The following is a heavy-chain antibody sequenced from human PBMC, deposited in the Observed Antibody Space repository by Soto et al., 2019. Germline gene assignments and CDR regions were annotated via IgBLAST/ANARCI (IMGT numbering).Heavy chain of an antibody. D-gene: IGHD4-17*01. CDR1: GGTFSSHT. CDR2: IIPALGTA. Sequence: QGQLVQSGAEVKKPGSSVKVSCKASGGTFSSHTFSWVRQAPGQELEWMGRIIPALGTATYAQKFQGRVTITADEAATTVYIELNSLRSEEIAVYYCARPDFGDYWYFDLWGRGTVVTVS. V-gene: IGHV1-69*08. J-gene: IGHJ2*01. CDR3: ARPDFGDYWYFDL.